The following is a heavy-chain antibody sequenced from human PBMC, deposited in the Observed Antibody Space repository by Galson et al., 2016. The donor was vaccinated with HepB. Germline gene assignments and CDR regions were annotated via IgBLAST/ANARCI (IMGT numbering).Heavy chain of an antibody. J-gene: IGHJ4*02. CDR2: ISYSGST. D-gene: IGHD5-12*01. V-gene: IGHV4-61*01. Sequence: SETLSLTCTVSGGSVSSGSYYWSWIRQPPGKGLEWIGYISYSGSTNYNPSLKSRVTISVDTTKNQFSLKVSSVTAAAPAVYYCARGGSPDSGFHIDYWGQGALVTVSS. CDR1: GGSVSSGSYY. CDR3: ARGGSPDSGFHIDY.